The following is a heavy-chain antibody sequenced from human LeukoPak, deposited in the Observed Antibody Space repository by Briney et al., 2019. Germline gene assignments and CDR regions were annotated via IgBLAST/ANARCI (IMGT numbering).Heavy chain of an antibody. J-gene: IGHJ5*02. D-gene: IGHD6-13*01. CDR2: IYYSGST. Sequence: SETLSLTCTVSGGSISSYYWSWLRQPPGKGLEGFGYIYYSGSTNYNTPLKSRVTITVDKSMNQISLKLSSVTAADTAVYYCASIAMAAGEDNWFDPWGQGTLVTVSS. CDR3: ASIAMAAGEDNWFDP. CDR1: GGSISSYY. V-gene: IGHV4-59*08.